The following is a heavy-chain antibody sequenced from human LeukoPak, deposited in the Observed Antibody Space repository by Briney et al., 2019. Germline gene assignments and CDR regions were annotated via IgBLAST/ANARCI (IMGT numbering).Heavy chain of an antibody. Sequence: GGSLRLSCSASGFTFSNYAMHGVRQAPGKGLEYVSAISSNGGTTYYADSVTGRFTISRDTSKNTLYLQMSSLRVEDTAVYYCVRDRPTGIYGDSSGYYWGLLDYWGQGTLVTVSP. CDR2: ISSNGGTT. CDR3: VRDRPTGIYGDSSGYYWGLLDY. D-gene: IGHD3-22*01. J-gene: IGHJ4*02. V-gene: IGHV3-64D*09. CDR1: GFTFSNYA.